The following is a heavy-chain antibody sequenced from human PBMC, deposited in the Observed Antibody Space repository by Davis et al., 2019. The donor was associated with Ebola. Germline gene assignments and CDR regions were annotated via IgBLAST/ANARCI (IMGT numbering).Heavy chain of an antibody. CDR1: GFTFSSYG. CDR2: ISYDGSNK. D-gene: IGHD3-3*01. Sequence: GGSLRLSCTAPGFTFSSYGMHGVRQAPGKGLECVAVISYDGSNKYYADSVKGRFTISRDNSKNTLYLQMNSLRAEDTAVYYCAKGSVTIFGVAPDYYGMDVWGKGTTVTVSS. J-gene: IGHJ6*04. V-gene: IGHV3-30*18. CDR3: AKGSVTIFGVAPDYYGMDV.